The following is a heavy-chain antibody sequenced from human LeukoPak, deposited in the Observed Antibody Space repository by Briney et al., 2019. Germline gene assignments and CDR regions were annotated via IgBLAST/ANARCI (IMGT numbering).Heavy chain of an antibody. CDR3: AGDFGTVGANDDAFDI. CDR1: GFTFSSYW. D-gene: IGHD1-26*01. CDR2: INSDGSTR. J-gene: IGHJ3*02. Sequence: PGGSLRLSCAASGFTFSSYWMHWVRQAPGKGLVWVSRINSDGSTRSYADSVKGRFTISRDNAKNTLYLQMNSLRAEDTAVYYCAGDFGTVGANDDAFDIWGQGTMVTASS. V-gene: IGHV3-74*01.